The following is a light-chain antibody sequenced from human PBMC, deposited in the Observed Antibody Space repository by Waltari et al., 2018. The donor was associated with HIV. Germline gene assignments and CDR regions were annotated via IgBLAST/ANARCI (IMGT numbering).Light chain of an antibody. CDR2: EDT. Sequence: SYELTQPPSVSVSPGQTPRYTCSGEAFPTKSASRSQHRSGQAPVLVIFEDTRRPSGIPERFSGSSSGTVATLTISGAQVDDEADYYCYSVDSTGNPLFGGGTKLTVL. V-gene: IGLV3-10*01. CDR1: AFPTKS. CDR3: YSVDSTGNPL. J-gene: IGLJ2*01.